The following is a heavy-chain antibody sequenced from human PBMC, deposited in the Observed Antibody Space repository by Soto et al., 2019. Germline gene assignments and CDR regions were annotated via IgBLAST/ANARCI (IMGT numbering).Heavy chain of an antibody. J-gene: IGHJ3*01. CDR3: VRGDKGGFDL. D-gene: IGHD2-21*02. CDR2: IHSDGSTT. CDR1: GFTFNYYW. Sequence: EVQLVESEGGLVQRGGSLRLSCAASGFTFNYYWMHWVRQAPGQGLVWVSHIHSDGSTTTYADSVKGRFTISRDNAKNTLYLQMNSLRAEDTAVYYCVRGDKGGFDLWDRGTTVTVSS. V-gene: IGHV3-74*01.